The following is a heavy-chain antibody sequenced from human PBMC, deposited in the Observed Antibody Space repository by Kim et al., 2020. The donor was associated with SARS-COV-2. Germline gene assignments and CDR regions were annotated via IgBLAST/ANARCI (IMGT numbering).Heavy chain of an antibody. D-gene: IGHD3-10*01. J-gene: IGHJ5*02. CDR1: GYTFTSYA. V-gene: IGHV1-3*01. Sequence: ASVKVSCKASGYTFTSYAMHWVRQAPGQRLEWMGWINACNGNTKYSQKFQGRVTITRDTSSRTAYMELSSLRSEDTAVYYFARGNYGSWRYYNVRGGFSLGQGALGTVSS. CDR3: ARGNYGSWRYYNVRGGFS. CDR2: INACNGNT.